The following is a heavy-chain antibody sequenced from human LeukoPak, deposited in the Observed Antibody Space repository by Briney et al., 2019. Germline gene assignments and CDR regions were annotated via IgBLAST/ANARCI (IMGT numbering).Heavy chain of an antibody. V-gene: IGHV1-2*04. CDR2: INPNTGDT. J-gene: IGHJ4*02. D-gene: IGHD6-13*01. CDR3: ARAGYSSSWRPYYFDS. Sequence: GASVMVSCKASGYIFTGYYIHWVRQAPGQGLEWMAWINPNTGDTKYAQKFQGWVTLTRDTPNSTVYMELSSLKSDATAAYFCARAGYSSSWRPYYFDSWGQGTLVSVSS. CDR1: GYIFTGYY.